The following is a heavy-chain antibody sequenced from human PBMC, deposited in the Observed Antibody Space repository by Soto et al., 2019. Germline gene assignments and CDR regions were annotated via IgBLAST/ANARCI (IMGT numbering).Heavy chain of an antibody. Sequence: QVQLVQSGAEVKKPGASVKVSCKASGYTFTGYYMHWVRQAPGQGLEWMGWINPNSGGTNYAQKFQGWVTMTRDTSISTAYMELSRLRSDDTAVYYCAREGYYYYSTGVAFDIWGQGTMVTVSS. CDR1: GYTFTGYY. J-gene: IGHJ3*02. CDR3: AREGYYYYSTGVAFDI. CDR2: INPNSGGT. D-gene: IGHD3-22*01. V-gene: IGHV1-2*04.